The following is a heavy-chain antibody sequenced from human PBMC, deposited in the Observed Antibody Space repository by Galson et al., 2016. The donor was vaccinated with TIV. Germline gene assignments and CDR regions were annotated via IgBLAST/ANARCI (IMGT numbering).Heavy chain of an antibody. Sequence: SETLSLTCTVSGDSVTTNFWTWIRRPAGKGLEWLGPMYAGGSSDYNPSLNSRLTISIDRSSNRFSLTLRSVTAADTAVYYCAREYSGTFRYFDYWGRGTHVTVSS. J-gene: IGHJ4*02. D-gene: IGHD5-12*01. V-gene: IGHV4-4*07. CDR1: GDSVTTNF. CDR2: MYAGGSS. CDR3: AREYSGTFRYFDY.